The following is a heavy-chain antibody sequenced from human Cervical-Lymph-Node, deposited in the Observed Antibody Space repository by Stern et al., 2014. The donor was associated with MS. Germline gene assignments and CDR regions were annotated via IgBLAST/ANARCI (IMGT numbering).Heavy chain of an antibody. J-gene: IGHJ6*02. V-gene: IGHV1-2*04. CDR3: ARDPGPLPRYYYGMDV. CDR1: GYTFTGYY. D-gene: IGHD2-8*02. CDR2: INRNSGGA. Sequence: VQLVESGAEVKKPGASVKVSCKASGYTFTGYYMHWVRQAPGQGLEWMGLINRNSGGANCAQKFQGWVTMTRATSIRTAYMELSRLRSDDTAVYYCARDPGPLPRYYYGMDVWGQGTTVTVSS.